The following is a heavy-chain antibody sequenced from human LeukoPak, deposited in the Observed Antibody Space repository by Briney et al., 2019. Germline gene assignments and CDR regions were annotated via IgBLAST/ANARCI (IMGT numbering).Heavy chain of an antibody. CDR1: GSTFSSSV. CDR2: ISSDAINE. CDR3: AKSRHCSSTSCYFDY. V-gene: IGHV3-30*18. J-gene: IGHJ4*02. D-gene: IGHD2-2*01. Sequence: GRSLRLSCAASGSTFSSSVMHWVRQAPGKGLEWVAVISSDAINEYYAHSVKGRFTISRDNSKNTLYLQMNSLRAEDTAVYYCAKSRHCSSTSCYFDYWGQGTLVTVSS.